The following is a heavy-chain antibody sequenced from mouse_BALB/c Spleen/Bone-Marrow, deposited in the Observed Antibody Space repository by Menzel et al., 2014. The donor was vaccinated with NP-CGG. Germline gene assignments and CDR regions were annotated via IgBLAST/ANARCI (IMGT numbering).Heavy chain of an antibody. CDR3: TRSYYGNYFDV. CDR1: GYTFTSYY. J-gene: IGHJ1*01. CDR2: INPSNGGT. Sequence: VKLMESGAELVKPGASVKLSGKASGYTFTSYYMYWVKQRPGQGLEWIGEINPSNGGTNFNEKFKSKATLTVDKSSSTAYMQLSSLTSEDSAVYYCTRSYYGNYFDVWGAGTTVTVSS. D-gene: IGHD2-1*01. V-gene: IGHV1S81*02.